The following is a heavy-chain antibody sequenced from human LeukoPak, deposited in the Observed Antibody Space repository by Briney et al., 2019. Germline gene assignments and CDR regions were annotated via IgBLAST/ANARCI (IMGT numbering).Heavy chain of an antibody. CDR3: AKDRPGGWELPGLVDY. V-gene: IGHV3-30*18. CDR1: GFTFSSYG. Sequence: PGRSLRLSCAASGFTFSSYGMHWVRQAPGKGLEWVAVISYDGSNKYYADSVKGRFTISRDNSKNTLYLQMNSLRAEDTAVYYCAKDRPGGWELPGLVDYWGQGTLVTVSP. CDR2: ISYDGSNK. J-gene: IGHJ4*02. D-gene: IGHD1-26*01.